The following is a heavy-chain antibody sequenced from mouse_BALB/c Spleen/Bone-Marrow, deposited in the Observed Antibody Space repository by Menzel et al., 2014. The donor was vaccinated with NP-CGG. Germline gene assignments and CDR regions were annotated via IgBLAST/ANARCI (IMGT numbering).Heavy chain of an antibody. CDR3: KSDNFGSSRGFVY. CDR1: GYTLTDHA. CDR2: ISPGNGDI. Sequence: LVESDAELVKPGASVKISCKASGYTLTDHAIHWVKQKPEQGLEWIGYISPGNGDIKCNEKFKGKATLTADKSSSTAYMQLNSLTSEDAAVYFCKSDNFGSSRGFVYWGQGTLVTVSA. V-gene: IGHV1S53*02. D-gene: IGHD1-1*01. J-gene: IGHJ3*01.